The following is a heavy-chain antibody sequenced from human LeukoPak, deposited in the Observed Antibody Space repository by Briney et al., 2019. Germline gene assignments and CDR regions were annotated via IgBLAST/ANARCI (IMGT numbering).Heavy chain of an antibody. CDR3: ARGEYSYGTPFDY. CDR2: INPSGGST. D-gene: IGHD5-18*01. J-gene: IGHJ4*02. Sequence: GASVKVSCKESGYTFTSYYMHWVRQAPGQGLERMGIINPSGGSTSYAQKFQGRVTMTRDTSTSTVYMEPRSLRSEDTAVYYCARGEYSYGTPFDYWGQGTLVTVSS. CDR1: GYTFTSYY. V-gene: IGHV1-46*01.